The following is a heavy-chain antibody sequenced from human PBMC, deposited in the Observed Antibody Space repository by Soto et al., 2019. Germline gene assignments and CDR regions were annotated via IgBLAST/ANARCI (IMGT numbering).Heavy chain of an antibody. V-gene: IGHV3-7*05. CDR3: ARDDGDRSTDY. J-gene: IGHJ4*02. D-gene: IGHD4-17*01. CDR2: IKQDGSEK. Sequence: EVQLVESGGGLVQPGGSLRLSCVASGFTFSNYWMTWVRQTPEKRLEWVANIKQDGSEKYCADSVEGRFTISRDNPKHSLYLQMNSLRAEDTAVYYCARDDGDRSTDYWGQGTLVTVSS. CDR1: GFTFSNYW.